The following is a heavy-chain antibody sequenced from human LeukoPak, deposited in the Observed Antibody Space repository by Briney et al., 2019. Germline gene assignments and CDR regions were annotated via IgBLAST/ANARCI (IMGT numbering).Heavy chain of an antibody. CDR2: ISYDGSNK. V-gene: IGHV3-30-3*01. J-gene: IGHJ6*02. D-gene: IGHD3-10*01. CDR1: GFTFSSFA. CDR3: ARGDYYGSGGGYGMDV. Sequence: GGSLRLSCAASGFTFSSFAIHWVRQAPGKGLEWVAVISYDGSNKYYADSVKGRFTISRDNSKNTLYLQMNSLRVEDTAVYYCARGDYYGSGGGYGMDVWGQGTTVTVSS.